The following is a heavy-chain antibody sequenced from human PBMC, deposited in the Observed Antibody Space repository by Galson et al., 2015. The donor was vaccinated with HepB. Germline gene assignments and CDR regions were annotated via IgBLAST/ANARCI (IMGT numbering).Heavy chain of an antibody. CDR1: GGSFSGYY. CDR3: ARGLSLGPWDIVVVPAAQIVWDY. CDR2: TNHSGST. J-gene: IGHJ4*02. D-gene: IGHD2-2*01. V-gene: IGHV4-34*01. Sequence: SETLSLTCAVYGGSFSGYYWSWIRQPPGKGLEWIGETNHSGSTNYNPSLKSRVTISVDTSKNQFSLKLSSVTAADTAVYYCARGLSLGPWDIVVVPAAQIVWDYWGQGTLVTVSS.